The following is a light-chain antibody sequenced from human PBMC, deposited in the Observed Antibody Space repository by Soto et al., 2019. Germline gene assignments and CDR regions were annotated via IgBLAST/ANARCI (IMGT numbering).Light chain of an antibody. CDR1: QSISTY. CDR3: QQSYSTPWT. CDR2: AVS. J-gene: IGKJ1*01. V-gene: IGKV1-39*01. Sequence: DIQMTQSPSSLSASVGDRVTITCRASQSISTYLNWYQHKPGKAPKVLIYAVSSLQSGVPSRFSGSGSGTDFTLTISSLQPEDFATYYCQQSYSTPWTFGQGTKVDIK.